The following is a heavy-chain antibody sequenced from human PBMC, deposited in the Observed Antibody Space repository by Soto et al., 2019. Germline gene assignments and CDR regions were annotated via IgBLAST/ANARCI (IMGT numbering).Heavy chain of an antibody. V-gene: IGHV3-23*01. Sequence: GGSLRLSCAASGFTFSSYAMSWVRQAPGKGLEWVSAISGSGGSTYYADSVKGRFTISRDNSKNTLYLQMNSLRAEDTAVYYCAKDPPTLLWFGELLRDYWGQGTLVTVSS. D-gene: IGHD3-10*01. CDR3: AKDPPTLLWFGELLRDY. J-gene: IGHJ4*02. CDR1: GFTFSSYA. CDR2: ISGSGGST.